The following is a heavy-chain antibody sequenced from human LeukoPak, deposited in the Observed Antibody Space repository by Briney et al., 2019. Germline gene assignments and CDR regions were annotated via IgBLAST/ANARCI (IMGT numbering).Heavy chain of an antibody. D-gene: IGHD4-17*01. Sequence: PGGSLRLSCAASGFTFSIYAMSWVRQAPGKGLEWVSSISSSSSYIYYANSVKGRFTISRDNAKNSLYLQMNSLRAEDTAVYYCARVATVTTLDGYWGQGTLVTVSS. CDR2: ISSSSSYI. CDR3: ARVATVTTLDGY. J-gene: IGHJ4*02. CDR1: GFTFSIYA. V-gene: IGHV3-21*01.